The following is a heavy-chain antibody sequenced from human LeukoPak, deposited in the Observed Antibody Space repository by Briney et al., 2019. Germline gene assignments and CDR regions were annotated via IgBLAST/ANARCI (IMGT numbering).Heavy chain of an antibody. V-gene: IGHV4-34*01. CDR2: INHSGST. D-gene: IGHD6-19*01. CDR1: GGSFSGYY. Sequence: SETLSLTCAVYGGSFSGYYWTWIRQPPGKGLEWIGEINHSGSTNYNPSLKSRVTISVDTSKNQFSLKLSSVTAADTAVYYCAKAGLYSSGWYGYWGQGTLVTASS. CDR3: AKAGLYSSGWYGY. J-gene: IGHJ4*02.